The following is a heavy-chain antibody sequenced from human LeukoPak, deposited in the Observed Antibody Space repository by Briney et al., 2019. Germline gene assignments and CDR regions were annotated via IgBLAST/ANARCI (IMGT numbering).Heavy chain of an antibody. CDR3: ARARLGKDVFAY. D-gene: IGHD7-27*01. J-gene: IGHJ4*02. CDR1: GGSVSTSGYY. CDR2: IYYSGST. Sequence: SETLSLTCTVSGGSVSTSGYYWGWIRQPPGKGLEWIGTIYYSGSTYYNSSLKSRVTISVDTSKNQFSLKLSSVTAADTAVYYCARARLGKDVFAYRGQGTLVTASS. V-gene: IGHV4-39*01.